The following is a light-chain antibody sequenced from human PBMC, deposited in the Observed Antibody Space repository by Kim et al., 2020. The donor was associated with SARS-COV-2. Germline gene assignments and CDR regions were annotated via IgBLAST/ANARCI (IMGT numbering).Light chain of an antibody. J-gene: IGLJ2*01. CDR3: CSYAGVRDYVV. Sequence: QSITLSCTGTSYDVVSYHLVSWYQQLPAKAPKLIIYAVTKRPSGISSRFSGAKSGNTASLTISGLQAEDVAEYYCCSYAGVRDYVVFGGGTQLTVL. V-gene: IGLV2-23*02. CDR2: AVT. CDR1: SYDVVSYHL.